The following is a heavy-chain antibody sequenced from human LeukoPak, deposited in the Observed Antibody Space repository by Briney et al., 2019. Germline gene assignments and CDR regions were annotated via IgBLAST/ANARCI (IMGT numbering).Heavy chain of an antibody. CDR2: ISSSGSTI. V-gene: IGHV3-48*03. D-gene: IGHD3-16*01. Sequence: GGSLRLSCAASGFTFSSYEMNWARQAPGKGLEWVSYISSSGSTIYYADSVKGRFTISRDNAKNSLYLQMNSLRAEDTAVYYCARDFGVNYYYYYGMDVWGKGTTVTVSS. CDR1: GFTFSSYE. J-gene: IGHJ6*04. CDR3: ARDFGVNYYYYYGMDV.